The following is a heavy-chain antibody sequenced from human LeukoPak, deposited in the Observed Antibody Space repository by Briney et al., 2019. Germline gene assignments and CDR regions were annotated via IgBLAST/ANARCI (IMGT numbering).Heavy chain of an antibody. V-gene: IGHV3-23*01. CDR1: GFTFSTYA. J-gene: IGHJ4*02. CDR3: AVGRYYFDY. CDR2: ISGSSATT. D-gene: IGHD3-10*01. Sequence: GGSLRLSCAASGFTFSTYAMNWVRQAPGKGLEWVSGISGSSATTYNADSVKGRFTISRDNSKNTLYVQMNSLRAEDTAVYYCAVGRYYFDYWGQGTLVTVSA.